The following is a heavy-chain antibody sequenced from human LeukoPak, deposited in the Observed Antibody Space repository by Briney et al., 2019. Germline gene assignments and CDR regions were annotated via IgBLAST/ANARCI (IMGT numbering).Heavy chain of an antibody. Sequence: GASVKVSCKASGGTFSSYAISWVRQAPGQGLEWMGRIIPILGIANYAQKFQGRVTITADKSTSTAYIELSSLRSEDTAVYYCARAGYQSYDFWSGYIFDYWGQGTLVTVSS. CDR1: GGTFSSYA. CDR2: IIPILGIA. J-gene: IGHJ4*02. V-gene: IGHV1-69*04. CDR3: ARAGYQSYDFWSGYIFDY. D-gene: IGHD3-3*01.